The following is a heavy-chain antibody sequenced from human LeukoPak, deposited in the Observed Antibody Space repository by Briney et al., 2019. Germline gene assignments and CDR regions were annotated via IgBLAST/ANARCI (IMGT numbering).Heavy chain of an antibody. Sequence: GGSLRLSCAASGFTFSSYGMHWVRQVPGKGLEWVAVIWYDGSNKYYADSVKGRFTISRDNSKNTLYLQMNSLRAEDTAVYYCARDSQWLAPFDYWGQGTLVTVSS. D-gene: IGHD6-19*01. J-gene: IGHJ4*02. CDR2: IWYDGSNK. CDR3: ARDSQWLAPFDY. V-gene: IGHV3-33*01. CDR1: GFTFSSYG.